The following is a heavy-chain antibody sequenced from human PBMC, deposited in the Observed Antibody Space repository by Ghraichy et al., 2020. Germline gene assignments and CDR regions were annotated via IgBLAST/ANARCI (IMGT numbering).Heavy chain of an antibody. CDR1: GGTFSSYA. CDR3: ARDQFGYCSSTSCYTGREFYYYYYMDV. D-gene: IGHD2-2*02. CDR2: IIPIFGTA. V-gene: IGHV1-69*06. Sequence: SVKVSCKASGGTFSSYAISWVRQAPGQGLEWMGGIIPIFGTANYAQKFQGRVTITADKSTSTAYMELSSLRSEDTAVYYCARDQFGYCSSTSCYTGREFYYYYYMDVWGKGTTVTVSS. J-gene: IGHJ6*03.